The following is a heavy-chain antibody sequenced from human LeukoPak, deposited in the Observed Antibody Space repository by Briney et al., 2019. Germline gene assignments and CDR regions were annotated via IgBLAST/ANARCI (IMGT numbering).Heavy chain of an antibody. CDR2: ISSSSCYI. CDR3: ARESTYYDILTGYPYDAFDI. J-gene: IGHJ3*02. D-gene: IGHD3-9*01. V-gene: IGHV3-21*01. CDR1: GFTFSSYS. Sequence: GGSLRLSCAASGFTFSSYSMNWVRQAPGKGLEWVSSISSSSCYIYYADSVKGRFTISRDNAKNSLYLQMNSLRAEDTAVYYCARESTYYDILTGYPYDAFDIWGQGTMVTVSS.